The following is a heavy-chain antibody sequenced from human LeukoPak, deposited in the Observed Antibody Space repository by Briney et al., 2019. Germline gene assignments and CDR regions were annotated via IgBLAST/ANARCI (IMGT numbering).Heavy chain of an antibody. CDR1: GGSISSGHYY. J-gene: IGHJ4*02. D-gene: IGHD3-22*01. CDR2: IFYSGAT. CDR3: ARVRGDSSGDY. Sequence: SETLSLTCTVSGGSISSGHYYWTWVRQHPGKGLEWIGYIFYSGATHYNPSLVSRLSISVDTPKNQFSLRLSSVTAADTAVYYCARVRGDSSGDYWGQGTLVTVSS. V-gene: IGHV4-31*03.